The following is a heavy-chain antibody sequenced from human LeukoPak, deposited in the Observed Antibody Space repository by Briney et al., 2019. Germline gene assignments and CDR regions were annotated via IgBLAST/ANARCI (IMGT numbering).Heavy chain of an antibody. V-gene: IGHV4-59*08. CDR3: ARASGYNFNFDY. Sequence: SETLSLTCTVSGGSISGYYWSWVRQPPGKGLEWIGYISYIGSTSYNPSLESRVTISVDTSKNQLSLKVSSVTAAGTAVYYCARASGYNFNFDYWGQGTLVTVSS. CDR1: GGSISGYY. J-gene: IGHJ4*02. CDR2: ISYIGST. D-gene: IGHD5-18*01.